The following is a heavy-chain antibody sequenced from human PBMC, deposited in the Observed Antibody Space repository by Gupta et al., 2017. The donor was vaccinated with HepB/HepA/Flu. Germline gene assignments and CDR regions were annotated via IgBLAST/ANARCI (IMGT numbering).Heavy chain of an antibody. CDR2: ISSSSSTI. J-gene: IGHJ3*02. D-gene: IGHD3-16*02. CDR1: EFTFSAYS. V-gene: IGHV3-48*02. CDR3: ARRGLIGTYAFDI. Sequence: EVQLVESGGGLVQPGGSLRPSCAASEFTFSAYSMNWVRQAPGKGLEWVSYISSSSSTIYYADSVKGRFTISRDNAKNSLYLQMNSLRDEDTAVYFCARRGLIGTYAFDIWGQGTMVTVSS.